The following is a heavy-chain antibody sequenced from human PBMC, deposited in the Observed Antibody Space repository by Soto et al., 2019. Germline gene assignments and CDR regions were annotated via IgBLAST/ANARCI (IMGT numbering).Heavy chain of an antibody. CDR2: INHSGST. D-gene: IGHD3-3*01. Sequence: QVQLQQWGAGLLKPSETLSLTCAVYGGSFSGYYWSWIRQPPGKGLEWIGEINHSGSTNYNPSLKSRVTISVDTSKSQFSLKLRSVTAADTAVYYCARGPFWSGYLGYWGQGPLVTVSS. J-gene: IGHJ4*02. CDR3: ARGPFWSGYLGY. V-gene: IGHV4-34*01. CDR1: GGSFSGYY.